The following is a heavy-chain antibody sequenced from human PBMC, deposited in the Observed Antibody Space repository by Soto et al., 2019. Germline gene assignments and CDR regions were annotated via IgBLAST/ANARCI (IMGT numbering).Heavy chain of an antibody. D-gene: IGHD2-15*01. Sequence: QVQLQESGPGLVKPSQTLSLTCTVSGGSISSGGYYWSWIRQHPGKGLEWIGYIYYSGSTYYNPSLKSRVTLSVDTSKNQFSLKLSSVTAADTAVYYCARAPLGYCSGGSCYQQDYWGQGTLVTVSS. CDR3: ARAPLGYCSGGSCYQQDY. J-gene: IGHJ4*02. CDR1: GGSISSGGYY. V-gene: IGHV4-31*03. CDR2: IYYSGST.